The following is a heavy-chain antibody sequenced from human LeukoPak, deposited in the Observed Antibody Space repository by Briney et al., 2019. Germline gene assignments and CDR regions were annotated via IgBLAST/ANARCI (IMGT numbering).Heavy chain of an antibody. CDR3: ARDMGATDY. J-gene: IGHJ4*02. Sequence: GCLRLSCAASGFTFSSYWMSWVRQAPGKGLEWVANIKRDVSEQYFVDSVKGRFTISRDNAKNALYLQMNSLRAEDTAVYYCARDMGATDYWGQGTLVSVFS. V-gene: IGHV3-7*01. CDR2: IKRDVSEQ. CDR1: GFTFSSYW. D-gene: IGHD1-26*01.